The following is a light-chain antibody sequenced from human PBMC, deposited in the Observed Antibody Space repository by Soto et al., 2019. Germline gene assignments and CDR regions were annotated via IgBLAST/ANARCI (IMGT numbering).Light chain of an antibody. V-gene: IGKV3-20*01. J-gene: IGKJ2*01. CDR1: QSVSSSY. Sequence: ENVLTQSPGTMSLSPGERATLSCRASQSVSSSYLAWYQQKPGQAPRLIIYDASSRATGIPDRFSGSGSGTDFTLTISRLEPEDFAVYFCQQYGSSPYTFGQGTQLEIK. CDR3: QQYGSSPYT. CDR2: DAS.